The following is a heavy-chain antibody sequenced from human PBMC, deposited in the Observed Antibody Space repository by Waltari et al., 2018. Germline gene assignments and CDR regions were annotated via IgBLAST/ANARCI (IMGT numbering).Heavy chain of an antibody. J-gene: IGHJ4*02. CDR1: GYSISSGYY. Sequence: TCAVSGYSISSGYYWGWIRQPPGKGLEWIGSIYHSGSTYYNPSLKSRVTISVDTSKNQFSLKLSSVTAADTAVYYCARRPPANWGGEYYFDYWGQGTLVTVSS. D-gene: IGHD7-27*01. CDR2: IYHSGST. CDR3: ARRPPANWGGEYYFDY. V-gene: IGHV4-38-2*01.